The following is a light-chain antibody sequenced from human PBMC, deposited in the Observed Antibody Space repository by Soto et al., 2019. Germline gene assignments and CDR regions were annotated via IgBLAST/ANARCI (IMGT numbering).Light chain of an antibody. V-gene: IGLV2-8*01. Sequence: QSALTQPPSASGSPGQSVTISCTGTSSDIGAYNYVSWYQQHPGKAPKLMIHEVSKRPSGVPDRCSGSKSGNTASLTVSGLQAEDEADDYCSSYAGSNDRWVFGGGTKLTVL. CDR3: SSYAGSNDRWV. CDR2: EVS. CDR1: SSDIGAYNY. J-gene: IGLJ3*02.